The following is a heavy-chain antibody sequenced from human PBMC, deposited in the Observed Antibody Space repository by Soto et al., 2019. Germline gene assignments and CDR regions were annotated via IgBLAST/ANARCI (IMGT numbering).Heavy chain of an antibody. J-gene: IGHJ4*02. D-gene: IGHD3-10*01. Sequence: ASVKVSCKASGYTFTSYYMHWVRQAPGQGLEWMGIINPSGGSTSYAQKFQGRVTMTTDTSTSTAHMELRSLRSDDTAVYYCARELIYGSGSYYWGQGTLVTVSS. CDR1: GYTFTSYY. CDR2: INPSGGST. CDR3: ARELIYGSGSYY. V-gene: IGHV1-46*01.